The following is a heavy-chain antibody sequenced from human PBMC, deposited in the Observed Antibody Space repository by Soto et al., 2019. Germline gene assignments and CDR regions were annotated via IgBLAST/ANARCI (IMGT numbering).Heavy chain of an antibody. CDR2: IIPIFGTA. D-gene: IGHD4-17*01. CDR1: GGTFSSYA. J-gene: IGHJ4*02. Sequence: QVQLVQSGAEVKKPGSSVKVSCKASGGTFSSYAISWVRQAPGQGLEWMGGIIPIFGTANYAQKFQGRVTITAGESTSTAYMELSSLRSEDTAVYYCASGRSNDYGDPYYFDYWGQGTLVTVSS. V-gene: IGHV1-69*12. CDR3: ASGRSNDYGDPYYFDY.